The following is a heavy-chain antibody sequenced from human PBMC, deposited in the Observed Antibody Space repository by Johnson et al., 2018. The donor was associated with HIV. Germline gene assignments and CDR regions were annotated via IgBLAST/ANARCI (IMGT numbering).Heavy chain of an antibody. J-gene: IGHJ3*02. CDR3: AKGGASYYASPGDAFDI. CDR1: GFSFDDYA. D-gene: IGHD3-22*01. Sequence: VQLVESGGGLVQPGRSLRLSCAASGFSFDDYAMYWVRQAPGKGLEWVSDISWNSGSIGYADFVKGRFTTSRDNTKNSLYLQMNSLRAEDTALYYCAKGGASYYASPGDAFDIWGQGTMVTVSS. V-gene: IGHV3-9*01. CDR2: ISWNSGSI.